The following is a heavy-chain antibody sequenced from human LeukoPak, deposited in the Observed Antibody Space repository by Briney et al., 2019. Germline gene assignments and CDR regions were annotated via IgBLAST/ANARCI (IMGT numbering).Heavy chain of an antibody. J-gene: IGHJ4*02. D-gene: IGHD5-12*01. CDR2: VWYDGSKD. CDR3: AAGYSGYDLKIDY. Sequence: GGSLRLSCEVSGIIFENHGMHWVRQAPSKGLEWVAIVWYDGSKDYYADSVKGRFTISRDNSKNTLYLQMNSLSAEDTALYYCAAGYSGYDLKIDYWGQGTLVTVSS. CDR1: GIIFENHG. V-gene: IGHV3-33*01.